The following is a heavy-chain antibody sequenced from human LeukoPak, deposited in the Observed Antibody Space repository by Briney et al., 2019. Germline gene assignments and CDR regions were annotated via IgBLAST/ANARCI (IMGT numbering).Heavy chain of an antibody. Sequence: SDTLSLTCTLSGGSISIYYWSWIRHPAGRGLEWIGRIYISGSTNYNPSLKCRVTMSVDTSKNQFSLKLSSVTAADTAVYYCARDRGTWNDDGFDYWGQGTLVTVSS. CDR2: IYISGST. V-gene: IGHV4-4*07. CDR3: ARDRGTWNDDGFDY. D-gene: IGHD1-1*01. CDR1: GGSISIYY. J-gene: IGHJ4*02.